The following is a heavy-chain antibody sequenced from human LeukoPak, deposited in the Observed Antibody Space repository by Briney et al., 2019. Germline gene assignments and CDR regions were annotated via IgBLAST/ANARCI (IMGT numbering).Heavy chain of an antibody. CDR2: IRSQAYGGAT. Sequence: PGGSLRLSCTASGFTFGDYAMNWFRQAPGKGLEWVGFIRSQAYGGATEYAASVKGRFTISRDDSKSIAYLQMNSLKTEDTAVYYCTRDQIGYSYGYFSDGYYWGQGTLVTVSS. V-gene: IGHV3-49*03. J-gene: IGHJ4*02. CDR1: GFTFGDYA. CDR3: TRDQIGYSYGYFSDGYY. D-gene: IGHD5-18*01.